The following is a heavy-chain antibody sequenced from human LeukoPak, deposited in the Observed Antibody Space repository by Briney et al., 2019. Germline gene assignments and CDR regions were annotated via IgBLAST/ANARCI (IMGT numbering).Heavy chain of an antibody. Sequence: SQTLSLTCTVSGDSINSGGYYWSWIRQHPGKGLEWIGYISHSGSTSYNPSLKSRVTISVDTSNNEFSLRLTSVTAADTAVYYCARGGYYYDTCGPFDYWGQGTLVTVSS. CDR1: GDSINSGGYY. CDR2: ISHSGST. D-gene: IGHD3-22*01. V-gene: IGHV4-31*03. J-gene: IGHJ4*02. CDR3: ARGGYYYDTCGPFDY.